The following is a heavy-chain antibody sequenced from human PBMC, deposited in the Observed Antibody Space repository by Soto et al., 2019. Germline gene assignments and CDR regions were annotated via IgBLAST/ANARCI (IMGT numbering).Heavy chain of an antibody. D-gene: IGHD6-13*01. V-gene: IGHV3-49*03. Sequence: GGSLRLSCTASGFTFGDYAMSWFRQAPGKGLEWVGFIRSKAYGGDTEYAAVVRGRFTISRDDYKSIAYLQMNSLKTEDTAVYYCTRDSSSDQYFQHWGQGTLVTVSS. CDR1: GFTFGDYA. CDR3: TRDSSSDQYFQH. J-gene: IGHJ1*01. CDR2: IRSKAYGGDT.